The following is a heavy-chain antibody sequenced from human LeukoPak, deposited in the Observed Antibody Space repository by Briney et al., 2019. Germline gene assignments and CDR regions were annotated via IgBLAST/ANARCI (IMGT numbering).Heavy chain of an antibody. CDR1: GGSISSYY. D-gene: IGHD3-10*01. J-gene: IGHJ4*02. CDR3: ARGRGLWFGELSDY. V-gene: IGHV4-34*01. Sequence: SETLSLTCTVSGGSISSYYWSWIRQPPGKGLEWIGEINHSGSTNYNPSLKSRVTISVDTSKNQFSLKLSSVTAADTAVYYCARGRGLWFGELSDYWGQGTLVTVSS. CDR2: INHSGST.